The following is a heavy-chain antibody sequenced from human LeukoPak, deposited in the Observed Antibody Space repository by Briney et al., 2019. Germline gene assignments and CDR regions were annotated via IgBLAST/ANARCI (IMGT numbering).Heavy chain of an antibody. Sequence: GGSLRLSCAASGFTFSSYGMHWVRQAPGKGLEWVAVISYDGSNKYYADSVKGRFTISRDNSKSTLYLQMNSLRVEDTAMYYCATNIAAGYWGQGTLVTVSS. CDR3: ATNIAAGY. CDR1: GFTFSSYG. J-gene: IGHJ4*02. CDR2: ISYDGSNK. D-gene: IGHD6-25*01. V-gene: IGHV3-30*03.